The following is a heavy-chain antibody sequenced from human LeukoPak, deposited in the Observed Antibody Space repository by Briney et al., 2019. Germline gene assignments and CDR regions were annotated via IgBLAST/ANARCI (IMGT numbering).Heavy chain of an antibody. D-gene: IGHD2-2*01. CDR2: ISGSGGST. Sequence: GGSLRLSCAASGFTFSSYAMSWVRQAPGKGLEWVSAISGSGGSTYYADSVKGRFTISRDNSKNTLYLQMNSLRAEDTAVYYCAKEVYCSSTSCSGRFGYWGQGTLVTVSS. CDR3: AKEVYCSSTSCSGRFGY. CDR1: GFTFSSYA. J-gene: IGHJ4*02. V-gene: IGHV3-23*01.